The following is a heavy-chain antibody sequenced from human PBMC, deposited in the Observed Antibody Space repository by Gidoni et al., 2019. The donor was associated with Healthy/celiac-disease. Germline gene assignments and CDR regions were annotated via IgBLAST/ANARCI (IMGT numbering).Heavy chain of an antibody. CDR1: GYTLTELS. V-gene: IGHV1-24*01. D-gene: IGHD6-6*01. J-gene: IGHJ6*02. CDR2: FDPEEGET. CDR3: ATGRIAARFDYYYYGMDV. Sequence: QVQLVQSGAEVKKPGASVKVSCKVSGYTLTELSMHWVRQAPGKGLEWMGGFDPEEGETIYAQKFQGRVTMTEDTSTDTAYMELSSLRSEDTAVYYCATGRIAARFDYYYYGMDVWGQGTTVTVSS.